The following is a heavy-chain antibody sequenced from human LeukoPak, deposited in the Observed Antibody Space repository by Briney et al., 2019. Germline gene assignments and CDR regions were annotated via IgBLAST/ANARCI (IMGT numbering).Heavy chain of an antibody. Sequence: GGSLRLSCAASGFTFSSFDMNWVRQAPGKGLEWVSSISTSSRYIYYRDSVKGRFTISRDNARNSLFLQMNSLTVEDTAVYYCARSLSGYDPLSAFWGQGTLVTVSS. J-gene: IGHJ4*02. CDR3: ARSLSGYDPLSAF. D-gene: IGHD5-12*01. CDR2: ISTSSRYI. V-gene: IGHV3-21*01. CDR1: GFTFSSFD.